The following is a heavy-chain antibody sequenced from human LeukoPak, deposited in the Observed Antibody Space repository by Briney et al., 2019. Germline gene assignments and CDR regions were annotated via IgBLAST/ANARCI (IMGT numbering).Heavy chain of an antibody. Sequence: SQTLSLTCTVSGVSISSGGYYWSWIRQHPGKGLEWIGYIYYSGSAYYNPSLKSRVTISVDTSENQFSLKLSSVTAADTAVYYCARVNYGSATKEDYWGQGTLVTVSS. D-gene: IGHD3-10*01. J-gene: IGHJ4*02. V-gene: IGHV4-31*03. CDR3: ARVNYGSATKEDY. CDR2: IYYSGSA. CDR1: GVSISSGGYY.